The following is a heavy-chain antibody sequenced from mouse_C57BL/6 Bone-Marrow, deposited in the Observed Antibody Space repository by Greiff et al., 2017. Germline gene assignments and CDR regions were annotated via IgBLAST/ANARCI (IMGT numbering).Heavy chain of an antibody. V-gene: IGHV5-6*01. J-gene: IGHJ3*01. CDR3: ARHDTTVVAGFAY. D-gene: IGHD1-1*01. Sequence: EVQLVESGGDLVKPGGSLKLSCAASGFTFSSYGMSWVRQTPDKRLEWVATISSGGSYTYYPDSVKGRFTISRDNAKNTLYLQMSSLKSEDTAMYYCARHDTTVVAGFAYWGQGTLVTVSA. CDR1: GFTFSSYG. CDR2: ISSGGSYT.